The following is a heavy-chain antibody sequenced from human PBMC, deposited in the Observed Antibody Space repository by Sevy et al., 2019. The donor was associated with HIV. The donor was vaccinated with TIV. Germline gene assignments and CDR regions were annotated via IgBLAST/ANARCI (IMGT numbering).Heavy chain of an antibody. CDR1: GFTFSSFA. D-gene: IGHD3-3*01. J-gene: IGHJ4*02. CDR2: ISGGGAST. V-gene: IGHV3-23*01. Sequence: GGSLRLSCAASGFTFSSFAMSWVRQAPGRGLEWVSTISGGGASTYYADSVKGRFTISRDKSKSTLYLQMNSLRADDTAVYYCAKDQREGITIFGVVIDWGQGTLVTVSS. CDR3: AKDQREGITIFGVVID.